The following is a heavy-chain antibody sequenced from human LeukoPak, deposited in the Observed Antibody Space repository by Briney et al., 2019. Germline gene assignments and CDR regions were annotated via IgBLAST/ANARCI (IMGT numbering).Heavy chain of an antibody. CDR3: ARDRLSVVPAAGDY. J-gene: IGHJ4*02. Sequence: GGSLRLSCAASGFTFSTYSMNWVRQAPGEGLEWVSSITSSSSYTYYADSVTGRFTISRDNAKNSLYLQMNSLRAEDTAVYYCARDRLSVVPAAGDYWGQGTLVTVSS. D-gene: IGHD2-2*01. CDR1: GFTFSTYS. V-gene: IGHV3-21*01. CDR2: ITSSSSYT.